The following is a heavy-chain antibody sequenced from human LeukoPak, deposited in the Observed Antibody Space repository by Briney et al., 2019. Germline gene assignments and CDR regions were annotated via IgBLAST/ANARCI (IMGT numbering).Heavy chain of an antibody. Sequence: GGSLRLSCAASGFTFSGYWMHWVRQTSGKGLVWVSRITSDGSSTTYADSVKGRFTISRDNAKNTLYLQMNSLRAEDTAVYYCATEPGEQYTLDYWGQGTLVTVSS. CDR3: ATEPGEQYTLDY. V-gene: IGHV3-74*01. J-gene: IGHJ4*02. CDR1: GFTFSGYW. CDR2: ITSDGSST. D-gene: IGHD1/OR15-1a*01.